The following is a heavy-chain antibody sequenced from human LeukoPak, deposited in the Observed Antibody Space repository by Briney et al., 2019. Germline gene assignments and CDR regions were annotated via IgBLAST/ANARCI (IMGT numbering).Heavy chain of an antibody. Sequence: SETLSLTCTVSGGSISSYYWSWIRQPPGKGLEWIGYIYYSGSTNYNPSLKSRVTISVGTSKNQFSLKLSSVTAADTAVYYCARAYGDYYYYYYMDVWGKGTTVTISS. V-gene: IGHV4-59*01. J-gene: IGHJ6*03. CDR2: IYYSGST. D-gene: IGHD4-17*01. CDR1: GGSISSYY. CDR3: ARAYGDYYYYYYMDV.